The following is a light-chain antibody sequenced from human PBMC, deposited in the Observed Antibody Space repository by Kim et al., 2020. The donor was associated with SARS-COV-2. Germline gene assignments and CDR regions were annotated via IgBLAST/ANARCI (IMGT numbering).Light chain of an antibody. J-gene: IGKJ4*02. CDR1: QSVSSD. Sequence: VSPGKAATRSCRASQSVSSDLAWYQQKPGQAPRLLIYGASTRATGIPARFSGSGSGTEFTLTISSLQSEDFAVYYCQQYNNWRGTFGEGTKVDIK. CDR3: QQYNNWRGT. CDR2: GAS. V-gene: IGKV3-15*01.